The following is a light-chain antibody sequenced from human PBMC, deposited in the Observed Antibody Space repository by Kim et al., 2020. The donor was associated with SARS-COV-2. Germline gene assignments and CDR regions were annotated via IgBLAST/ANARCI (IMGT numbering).Light chain of an antibody. J-gene: IGKJ2*01. Sequence: STYVEDRFTITCRGGQGIGRYLSWYQQKPGEAPKVLIHTASTLQTGVPSRFSGSGSGTDFALTISSLQPEDSATYFCQQLNTYPYTFGQGTKLEI. CDR1: QGIGRY. V-gene: IGKV1-9*01. CDR2: TAS. CDR3: QQLNTYPYT.